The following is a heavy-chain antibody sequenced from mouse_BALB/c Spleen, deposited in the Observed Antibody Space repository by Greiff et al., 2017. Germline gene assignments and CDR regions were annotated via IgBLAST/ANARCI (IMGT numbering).Heavy chain of an antibody. CDR3: TRGLYYDYGFAY. Sequence: QVQLQQPGAELVRPGASVKLSCKASGYTFTSYWINWVKQRPGQGLEWIGNIYPSDSYTNYNQKFKDKATLTVDKSSSTPYMQLSSPTSEDSAVYYCTRGLYYDYGFAYWGQGTLVTVSA. D-gene: IGHD2-4*01. CDR2: IYPSDSYT. V-gene: IGHV1-69*02. CDR1: GYTFTSYW. J-gene: IGHJ3*01.